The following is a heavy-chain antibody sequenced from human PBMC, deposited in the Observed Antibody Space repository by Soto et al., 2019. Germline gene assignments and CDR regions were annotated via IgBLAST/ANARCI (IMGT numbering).Heavy chain of an antibody. D-gene: IGHD6-19*01. V-gene: IGHV1-2*04. CDR2: INPNSGGT. CDR3: ARAPIAVAGHLDY. J-gene: IGHJ4*02. Sequence: QVQLVQSGAEVKKPGASVKVSCKASGYTFTGYYMHWVRQAPGQGLEWMGWINPNSGGTNYAQKFRGWVTMTRDTSISTAYMELSRLRSDDTAVYYCARAPIAVAGHLDYWGQGTLVTVSS. CDR1: GYTFTGYY.